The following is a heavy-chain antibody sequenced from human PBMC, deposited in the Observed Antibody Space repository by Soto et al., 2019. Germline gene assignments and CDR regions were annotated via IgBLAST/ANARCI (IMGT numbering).Heavy chain of an antibody. CDR1: GFTFSSYG. CDR2: ISYDGSNK. J-gene: IGHJ6*02. D-gene: IGHD1-1*01. Sequence: PGGSLRLSCAASGFTFSSYGMHWVRQAPGKGLEWVAVISYDGSNKYYADSVKGRFTISRDNSKNTLYLQMNSLRAEDTAVYYCAKEQLEPYYYGMDVWGQGTTVTVSS. V-gene: IGHV3-30*18. CDR3: AKEQLEPYYYGMDV.